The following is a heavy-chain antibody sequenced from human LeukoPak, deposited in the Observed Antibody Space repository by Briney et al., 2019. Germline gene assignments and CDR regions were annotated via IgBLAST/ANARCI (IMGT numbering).Heavy chain of an antibody. Sequence: PGGSLRLSCAASGFTFSSYAMSWVRQAPGKGLEWVSAISGSGGSTYYADSVKGRFTISRDNSKNTLYLQMNSLRAEDTAVYYCAKVYSNYYDSSGCFDYWGQGTLVTVSS. V-gene: IGHV3-23*01. J-gene: IGHJ4*02. CDR1: GFTFSSYA. D-gene: IGHD3-22*01. CDR2: ISGSGGST. CDR3: AKVYSNYYDSSGCFDY.